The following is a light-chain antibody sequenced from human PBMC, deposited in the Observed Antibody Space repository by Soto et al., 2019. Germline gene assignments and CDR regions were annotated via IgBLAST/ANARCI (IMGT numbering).Light chain of an antibody. CDR2: EAT. CDR1: KNNLGSYDL. CDR3: SSYTSSTLVYV. V-gene: IGLV2-14*02. J-gene: IGLJ1*01. Sequence: QSALTQPASVSGSPGQSITVSCTGTKNNLGSYDLVSWYQKYPDKAPTLLIYEATKRPSGISDRFSGSKSGFTASLTISGLRAEDEAEYYCSSYTSSTLVYVFGTGTKLTVL.